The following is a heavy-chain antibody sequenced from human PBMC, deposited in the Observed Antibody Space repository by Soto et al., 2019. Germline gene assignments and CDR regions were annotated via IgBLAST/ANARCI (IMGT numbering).Heavy chain of an antibody. V-gene: IGHV1-2*02. J-gene: IGHJ4*02. CDR3: ARWASSTRLMRTYYFDY. CDR2: INPNSGGT. D-gene: IGHD2-2*01. Sequence: AAVKISCKASGYTFTGYYMHWVRQAPGQGLEWMGWINPNSGGTNYAQKFQGRVTMTRDTSISTAYMELSRLRSDDTAVYYCARWASSTRLMRTYYFDYRRQLTLVTV. CDR1: GYTFTGYY.